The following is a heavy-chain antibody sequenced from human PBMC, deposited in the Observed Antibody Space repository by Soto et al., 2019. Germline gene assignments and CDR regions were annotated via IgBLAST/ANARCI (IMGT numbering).Heavy chain of an antibody. CDR3: ARAITIFGVVPARY. J-gene: IGHJ4*02. Sequence: QVQLVQSGAEVKKPGASVKVSCKASGYTFTSYAMHRVRQAPGQRLEWMGWINAGNGNTKYSQKFQGRVTITRDTSASTAYMELSSLRSEDTAVYYCARAITIFGVVPARYWGQGTLVTVSS. V-gene: IGHV1-3*01. D-gene: IGHD3-3*01. CDR2: INAGNGNT. CDR1: GYTFTSYA.